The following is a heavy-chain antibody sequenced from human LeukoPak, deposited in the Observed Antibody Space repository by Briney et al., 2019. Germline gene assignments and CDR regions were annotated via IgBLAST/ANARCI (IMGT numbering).Heavy chain of an antibody. J-gene: IGHJ4*02. CDR3: ARDDEAARHFDF. CDR2: IWYDGSNE. CDR1: GFTFGDYA. Sequence: PGGSLRLSCTASGFTFGDYAMSWFRQAPGKGLEWVAVIWYDGSNEYYADSVKGRFTVSRDNSKNTLYLQMNSLRAEDTAVYYCARDDEAARHFDFWGQGTLVTVSS. V-gene: IGHV3-33*01. D-gene: IGHD6-6*01.